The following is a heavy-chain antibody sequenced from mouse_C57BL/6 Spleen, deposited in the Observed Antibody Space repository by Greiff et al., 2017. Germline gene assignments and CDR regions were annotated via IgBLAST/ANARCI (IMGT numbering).Heavy chain of an antibody. CDR1: GYTFTSYW. Sequence: VQLQQSGTVLARPGASVKMSCKTSGYTFTSYWMHWVKQRPGQGLEWIGAIYPGNSDTSYNQKFKGKAKLTAVTSASTAYMELSSLTNEDSAVYYCTGGANWVPFDYWGQGTTLTVSS. CDR2: IYPGNSDT. CDR3: TGGANWVPFDY. D-gene: IGHD4-1*01. J-gene: IGHJ2*01. V-gene: IGHV1-5*01.